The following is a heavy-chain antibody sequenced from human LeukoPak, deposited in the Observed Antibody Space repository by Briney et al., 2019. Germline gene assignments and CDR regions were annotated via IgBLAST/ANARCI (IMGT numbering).Heavy chain of an antibody. V-gene: IGHV1-69*13. CDR3: ARDSRSGYDSGFDY. CDR1: GGTFVSSYG. J-gene: IGHJ4*02. CDR2: IIPIFGTA. D-gene: IGHD5-12*01. Sequence: GASVKVSCKASGGTFVSSYGISWVRQAPGQGLEWMGGIIPIFGTANYAQKFQGRVTITADESTSTAYMELSSLRSEDTAVYYCARDSRSGYDSGFDYWGQGTLVTVSS.